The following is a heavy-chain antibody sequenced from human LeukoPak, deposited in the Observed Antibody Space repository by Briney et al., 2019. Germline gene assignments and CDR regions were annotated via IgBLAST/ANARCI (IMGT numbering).Heavy chain of an antibody. CDR3: VRDQWELLRYNWFDP. J-gene: IGHJ5*02. V-gene: IGHV3-11*01. CDR1: GFTFSDYY. D-gene: IGHD1-26*01. CDR2: ISSSGSTI. Sequence: KPGGSLRLSCAASGFTFSDYYMSWIRQAPGKGLEWVSYISSSGSTIYYADSVKGRFTISRDNAKNSLYLQMNSLRAEDTAVYYCVRDQWELLRYNWFDPWGQGTLVTVSS.